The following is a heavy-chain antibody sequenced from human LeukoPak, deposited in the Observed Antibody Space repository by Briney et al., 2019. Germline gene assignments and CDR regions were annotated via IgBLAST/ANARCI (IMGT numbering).Heavy chain of an antibody. J-gene: IGHJ5*02. CDR2: ISSSGSTI. D-gene: IGHD4-11*01. Sequence: SGGSLRLSCAASGFTFSDYYMSWIRQAPGKGLEWVSYISSSGSTIYYADSVKGRFTIPRDNAKNSLYLQMNSLRAEDTAVYYCARAAMTTVKGWFDPWGQGTLVTVSS. CDR1: GFTFSDYY. V-gene: IGHV3-11*01. CDR3: ARAAMTTVKGWFDP.